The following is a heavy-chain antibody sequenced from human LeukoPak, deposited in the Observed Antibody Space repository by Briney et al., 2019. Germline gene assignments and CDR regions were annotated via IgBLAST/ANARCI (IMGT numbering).Heavy chain of an antibody. CDR1: GFTFSSYA. Sequence: GGSLRLSCAASGFTFSSYAMHWVRQAPGKGLEWVAIISYDGSNKYYADSVKGRFTLSRDNSKNTLFLQMNSLRAEDTAVYYCARGRLDIVVVPADYWGQGTLVTVSS. CDR3: ARGRLDIVVVPADY. CDR2: ISYDGSNK. J-gene: IGHJ4*02. V-gene: IGHV3-30-3*01. D-gene: IGHD2-2*01.